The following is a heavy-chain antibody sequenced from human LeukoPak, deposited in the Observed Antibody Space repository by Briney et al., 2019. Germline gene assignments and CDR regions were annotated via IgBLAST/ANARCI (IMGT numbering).Heavy chain of an antibody. CDR1: GFTFSSYA. D-gene: IGHD1-20*01. Sequence: GGSLRLSCAASGFTFSSYAMHWVRQAPGKGLEWVAVISYDGSNKYYADSVKGRFTISRDNSKNTLYLQMNSLRAEDTAVYYCARDYNWNDSYYYYYYGMDVWGQGTTVTVSS. J-gene: IGHJ6*02. V-gene: IGHV3-30-3*01. CDR2: ISYDGSNK. CDR3: ARDYNWNDSYYYYYYGMDV.